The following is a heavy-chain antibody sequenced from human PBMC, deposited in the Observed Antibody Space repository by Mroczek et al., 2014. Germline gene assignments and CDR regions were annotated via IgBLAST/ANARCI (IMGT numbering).Heavy chain of an antibody. CDR3: AKGVRETDFVDY. J-gene: IGHJ4*02. CDR1: GFTFSSYG. Sequence: QVQLVQSGGGVVQPGRSLRLSCAASGFTFSSYGMHWVRQAPGKGLEWVAVISYDGSNKYYADSVKGRFTISRDNSKNTLYLQMNSLRAEDTAVYYCAKGVRETDFVDYWGQGTLVTVSS. CDR2: ISYDGSNK. V-gene: IGHV3-30*18. D-gene: IGHD3/OR15-3a*01.